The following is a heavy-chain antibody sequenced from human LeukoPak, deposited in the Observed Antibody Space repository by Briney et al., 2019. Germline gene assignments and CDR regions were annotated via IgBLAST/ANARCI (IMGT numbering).Heavy chain of an antibody. D-gene: IGHD5-12*01. CDR3: ARDYSATIMDY. V-gene: IGHV1-69*05. CDR2: IIPIFGTA. J-gene: IGHJ4*02. Sequence: GASVKVSCKASGGTFSSYAISWVRQAPGQGLEWMGGIIPIFGTANYAQKFQGRVTITTDESTSTAYMELRSLRSDDTAVYYCARDYSATIMDYWGQGTLVTVSS. CDR1: GGTFSSYA.